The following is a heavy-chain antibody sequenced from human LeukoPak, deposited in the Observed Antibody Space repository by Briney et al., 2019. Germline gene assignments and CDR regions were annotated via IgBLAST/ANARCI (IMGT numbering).Heavy chain of an antibody. Sequence: SETLSLTCTVSGGSISSYYWSWIRQPAGKGLEWIGRIYTSGSTNYNPSLKSRVTMSVDTSKNQFSLKLSSVTAADTAVYYCARGPCIAAAGFNDTEYFQHWGQGTLVTVSS. CDR3: ARGPCIAAAGFNDTEYFQH. J-gene: IGHJ1*01. CDR2: IYTSGST. V-gene: IGHV4-4*07. CDR1: GGSISSYY. D-gene: IGHD6-13*01.